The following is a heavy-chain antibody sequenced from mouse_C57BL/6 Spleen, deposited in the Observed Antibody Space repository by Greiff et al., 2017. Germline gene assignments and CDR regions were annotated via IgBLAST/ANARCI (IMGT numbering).Heavy chain of an antibody. CDR3: ARNPYVYDDGTVYYYAMDY. J-gene: IGHJ4*01. CDR2: IWSGGST. V-gene: IGHV2-2*01. Sequence: QVQLQQSGPGLVQPSQSLSITCTVSGFSLTSYGVHWVRQSPGKGLEWLGVIWSGGSTDYNAAFISRLSISKDNSKSQVFFKMNSLQADDTAIYYCARNPYVYDDGTVYYYAMDYGGQGTSVTVSS. CDR1: GFSLTSYG. D-gene: IGHD2-2*01.